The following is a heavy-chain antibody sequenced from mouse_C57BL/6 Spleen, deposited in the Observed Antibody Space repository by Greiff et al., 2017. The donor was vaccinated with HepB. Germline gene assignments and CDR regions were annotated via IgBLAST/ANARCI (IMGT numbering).Heavy chain of an antibody. J-gene: IGHJ2*01. V-gene: IGHV1-47*01. D-gene: IGHD2-5*01. CDR2: FHPYNDDT. Sequence: VKLQESGAELVKPGASVKMSCKASGYTFTTYPIEWMKQNHGKSLEWIGNFHPYNDDTKYNEKFKGKATLTVEKSSSTVYLELSRLTSDDSAVYYCARRGDYSNFSFDYWGQGTTLTVSS. CDR3: ARRGDYSNFSFDY. CDR1: GYTFTTYP.